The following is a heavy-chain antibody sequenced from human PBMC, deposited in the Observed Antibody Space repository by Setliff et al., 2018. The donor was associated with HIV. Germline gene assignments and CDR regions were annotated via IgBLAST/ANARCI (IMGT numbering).Heavy chain of an antibody. CDR1: GGSIRSDSYY. J-gene: IGHJ3*01. D-gene: IGHD3-22*01. CDR3: ARARITMTGGRLEPYAFDR. Sequence: SETLSLTCTVSGGSIRSDSYYWTWIRQPAGEGLEWIGRIYSSGNTNYNPSLESRVTMSVDTSKNQLSLKLRSVTAADTAVYYCARARITMTGGRLEPYAFDRWGQGTKVTVSS. V-gene: IGHV4-61*02. CDR2: IYSSGNT.